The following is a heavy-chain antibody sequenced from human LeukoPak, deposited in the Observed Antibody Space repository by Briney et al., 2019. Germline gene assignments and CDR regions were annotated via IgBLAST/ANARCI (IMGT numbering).Heavy chain of an antibody. J-gene: IGHJ4*02. Sequence: SETLPLTCTVSGGSISSYYWSWIRQPPGKGLEWIGYIYYSGSTNYNPSLKSRVTISVDTSKNQFSLKLSSVTAADTAVYYCARDRGYYYDSSGYYNYWGQGTLVTVSS. CDR3: ARDRGYYYDSSGYYNY. CDR1: GGSISSYY. CDR2: IYYSGST. V-gene: IGHV4-59*01. D-gene: IGHD3-22*01.